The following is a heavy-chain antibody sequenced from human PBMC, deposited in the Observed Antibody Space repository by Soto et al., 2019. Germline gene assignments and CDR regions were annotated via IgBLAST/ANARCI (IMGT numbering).Heavy chain of an antibody. J-gene: IGHJ4*02. Sequence: EVQLLDSGGGLVQPGGSLRLSCAASGFTFVTYAMSWVRQAPGKGLEWVSIISGSGGSTYYPDSVKGRFTISRDNSKNTLYLQMNSLRADDTAVYYCAKFPAAQSYFDFWGQGTLVTVSS. CDR3: AKFPAAQSYFDF. CDR1: GFTFVTYA. V-gene: IGHV3-23*01. CDR2: ISGSGGST. D-gene: IGHD2-2*01.